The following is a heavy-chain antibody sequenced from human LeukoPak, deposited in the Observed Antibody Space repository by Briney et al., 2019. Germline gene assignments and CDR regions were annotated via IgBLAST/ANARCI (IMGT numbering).Heavy chain of an antibody. D-gene: IGHD3-22*01. Sequence: PGGSLRLSCAASGFTFSSYAMSWVRQAPGKGLEWVSAISGSGGSTYHADSVKGRFTISRDNSKNTLYLQMNSLRAEDTAVYYCAKPRYYYDSSSFDYWGQGTLVTVSS. J-gene: IGHJ4*02. CDR1: GFTFSSYA. CDR2: ISGSGGST. V-gene: IGHV3-23*01. CDR3: AKPRYYYDSSSFDY.